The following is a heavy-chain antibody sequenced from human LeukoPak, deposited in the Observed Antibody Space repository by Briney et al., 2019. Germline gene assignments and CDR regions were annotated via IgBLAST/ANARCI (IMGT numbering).Heavy chain of an antibody. CDR2: ISWDGGST. CDR1: GFTFDDYT. V-gene: IGHV3-43*01. Sequence: GGSLRLSCAASGFTFDDYTMHWVRQAPGKGLEWVSLISWDGGSTYYADSVKGRFTISRDNSKNSLYLQMNSLRTEDTALYYCAKDIDGSGRNGMDVWGQGTTVTVSS. CDR3: AKDIDGSGRNGMDV. J-gene: IGHJ6*02. D-gene: IGHD3-10*01.